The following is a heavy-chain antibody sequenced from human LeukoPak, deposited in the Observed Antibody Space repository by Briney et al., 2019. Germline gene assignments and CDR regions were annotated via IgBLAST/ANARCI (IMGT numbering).Heavy chain of an antibody. CDR1: GFNFSSYA. Sequence: GTSLRLSCAASGFNFSSYAMHWVRQAPGEGLEWVGLISYGGIDKSYADSVKGRFTISRDSSKRTLYLQMNSLRAEDSAMYYCARESWSDSVAFDIWGLGTMVIVSS. V-gene: IGHV3-30*04. CDR3: ARESWSDSVAFDI. D-gene: IGHD3-3*01. J-gene: IGHJ3*02. CDR2: ISYGGIDK.